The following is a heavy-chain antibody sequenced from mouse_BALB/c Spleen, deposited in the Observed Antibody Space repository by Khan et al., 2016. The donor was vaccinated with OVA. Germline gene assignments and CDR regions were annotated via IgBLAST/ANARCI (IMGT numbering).Heavy chain of an antibody. CDR1: GFSLTSYG. CDR2: IWAGGST. V-gene: IGHV2-9*02. J-gene: IGHJ2*01. CDR3: ARLEDI. Sequence: VQLQESGPGLVAPSQSLSITCTVSGFSLTSYGVYWVRQPPGKGLEWLGVIWAGGSTNYNSALMYRLSISKDNSKSQVFLTMNSLQTDDTAIYYCARLEDIWRQGPTLTVSS.